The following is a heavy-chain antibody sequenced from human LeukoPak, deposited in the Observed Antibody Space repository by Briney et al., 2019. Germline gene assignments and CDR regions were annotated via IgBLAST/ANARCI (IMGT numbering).Heavy chain of an antibody. J-gene: IGHJ4*02. D-gene: IGHD3-10*01. Sequence: SVKVSCKASGFTFTSSAMQWVRQARGQRLEWIGWIVVGSGNTNYAQKFQERVTITRDMSTSTAYMELSSLRSEDTAVYYCARDRGSYYGSGSYHSLGYWGQGTLVTVSS. CDR1: GFTFTSSA. V-gene: IGHV1-58*02. CDR2: IVVGSGNT. CDR3: ARDRGSYYGSGSYHSLGY.